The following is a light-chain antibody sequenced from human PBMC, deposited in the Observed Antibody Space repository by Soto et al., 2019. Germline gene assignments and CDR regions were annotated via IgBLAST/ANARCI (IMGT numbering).Light chain of an antibody. Sequence: KVMTQSPATLSVSPGERATLSCGASQSVRSNVAWYQQKPGQAPRLLIYGASTRATDMPGRFSGRGAGAEFTLTISSLQSEDFAVYYCQQYRSWPRTFGQGTKVDIK. J-gene: IGKJ1*01. CDR1: QSVRSN. CDR3: QQYRSWPRT. V-gene: IGKV3-15*01. CDR2: GAS.